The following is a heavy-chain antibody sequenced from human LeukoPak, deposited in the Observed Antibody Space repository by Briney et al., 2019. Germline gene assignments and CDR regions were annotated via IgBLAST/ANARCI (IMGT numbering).Heavy chain of an antibody. J-gene: IGHJ2*01. Sequence: SETLSLTCTVSGGSISSSSYYWGWIRQPPGKGLEWIGSIYYSGSTYYNPSLKSRVTISVDTSKNQFSLKLSSVTAADTAVYYCARLSHDYGGNLNWYFDFWGRGTLVTVSS. D-gene: IGHD4-23*01. CDR1: GGSISSSSYY. CDR2: IYYSGST. V-gene: IGHV4-39*01. CDR3: ARLSHDYGGNLNWYFDF.